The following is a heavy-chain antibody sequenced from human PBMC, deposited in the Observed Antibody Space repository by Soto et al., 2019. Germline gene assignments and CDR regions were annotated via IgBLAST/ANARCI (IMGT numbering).Heavy chain of an antibody. D-gene: IGHD6-13*01. CDR2: IYYSGST. CDR3: ARAFSDSSSFFDP. V-gene: IGHV4-31*03. Sequence: SETLSLTCTVSGGSISSGGYYWSWIRQHPGKGLEWIGYIYYSGSTYYNPSLKSRVTISVDTSKNQFSLKLSSVTAADTAVYYCARAFSDSSSFFDPWGQGTLVTSPQ. CDR1: GGSISSGGYY. J-gene: IGHJ5*02.